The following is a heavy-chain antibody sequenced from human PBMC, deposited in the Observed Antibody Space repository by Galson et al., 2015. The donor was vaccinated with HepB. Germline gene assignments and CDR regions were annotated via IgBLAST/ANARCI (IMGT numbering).Heavy chain of an antibody. CDR2: INPSGGRT. D-gene: IGHD3-22*01. J-gene: IGHJ4*02. V-gene: IGHV1-46*03. Sequence: SCKASGYTFTGYYMHWVRQAPGQGLEWMGMINPSGGRTTYAQNFQGRVTMTRDTSTSTVSMELSSLRFEDTAVYYCARGYSGSPTYYWGQGTLVTVSS. CDR3: ARGYSGSPTYY. CDR1: GYTFTGYY.